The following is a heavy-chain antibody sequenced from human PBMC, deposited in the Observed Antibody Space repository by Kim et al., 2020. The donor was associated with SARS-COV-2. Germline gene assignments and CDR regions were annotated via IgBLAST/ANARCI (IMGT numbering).Heavy chain of an antibody. CDR2: IYRGGST. J-gene: IGHJ3*02. V-gene: IGHV3-53*01. CDR1: GFTVSSSY. Sequence: GGSLRLSCAVPGFTVSSSYMSWVRQAPGKGLEWVSVIYRGGSTYYADAVKGRFTVSRDSSKNTLYLQMNSLRAEDTAVYYCARDQGETGDGALDIWGQGTKVTVSS. D-gene: IGHD7-27*01. CDR3: ARDQGETGDGALDI.